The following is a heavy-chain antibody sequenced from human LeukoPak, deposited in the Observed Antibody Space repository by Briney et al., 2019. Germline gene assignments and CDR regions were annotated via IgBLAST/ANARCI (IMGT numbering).Heavy chain of an antibody. V-gene: IGHV3-30-3*01. CDR2: ISYDGSNK. Sequence: PGGSLRLSCVTSGFTFSSYAMHWVRQAPGKGLEWVAVISYDGSNKYYADSVKGRFTISRDNSKNTLYLQMNSLRAEDTAVYYCASGSSSWYDAPGVPIDYWGQGTLVTVSS. J-gene: IGHJ4*02. D-gene: IGHD6-13*01. CDR3: ASGSSSWYDAPGVPIDY. CDR1: GFTFSSYA.